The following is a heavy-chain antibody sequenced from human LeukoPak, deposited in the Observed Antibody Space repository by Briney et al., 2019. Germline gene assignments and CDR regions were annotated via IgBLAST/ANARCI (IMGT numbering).Heavy chain of an antibody. CDR2: IYYSGST. D-gene: IGHD6-13*01. Sequence: SETLSLTCAVYGGSFSGYYWSWIRQPPGKRLEWIGYIYYSGSTNYNPSLKSRVTISVDTSKNQFSLKLSSVTAADTAVYYCARGVAAAGTAAFDIWGQGTMVTVSS. CDR1: GGSFSGYY. V-gene: IGHV4-59*01. J-gene: IGHJ3*02. CDR3: ARGVAAAGTAAFDI.